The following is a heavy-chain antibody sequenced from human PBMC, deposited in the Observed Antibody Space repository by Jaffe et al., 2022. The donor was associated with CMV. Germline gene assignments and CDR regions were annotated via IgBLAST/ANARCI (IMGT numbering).Heavy chain of an antibody. CDR3: ASSSRQQLVPSEYYYYYMDV. D-gene: IGHD6-13*01. J-gene: IGHJ6*03. Sequence: EVQLVESGGGLVQPGGSLRLSCAASGFTVSSNYMSWVRQAPGKGLEWVSVIYSGGSTYYADSVKGRFTISRDNSKNTLYLQMNSLRAEDTAVYYCASSSRQQLVPSEYYYYYMDVWGKGTTVTVSS. CDR1: GFTVSSNY. V-gene: IGHV3-66*01. CDR2: IYSGGST.